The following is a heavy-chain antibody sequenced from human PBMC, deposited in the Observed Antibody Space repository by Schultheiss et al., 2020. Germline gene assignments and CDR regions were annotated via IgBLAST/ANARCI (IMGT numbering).Heavy chain of an antibody. V-gene: IGHV4-4*07. Sequence: SETLSLTCTVSGGSISSYYWSWIRQPAGKGLEWIGRIYTSGSTNYNPSLKSRVTMSVDTSKNQFSLKLSSVTAADTAVYYCARGPVQQWLVYFDYWGQGTLVTVSS. J-gene: IGHJ4*02. CDR1: GGSISSYY. D-gene: IGHD6-19*01. CDR3: ARGPVQQWLVYFDY. CDR2: IYTSGST.